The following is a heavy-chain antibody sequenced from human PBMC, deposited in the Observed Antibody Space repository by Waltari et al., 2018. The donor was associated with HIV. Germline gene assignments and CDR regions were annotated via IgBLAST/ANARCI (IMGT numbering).Heavy chain of an antibody. J-gene: IGHJ6*02. CDR1: GYTFTSYD. CDR2: MNPNRGNT. V-gene: IGHV1-8*01. D-gene: IGHD2-15*01. CDR3: ARREGTYCSGGSCYSIYYYGMDV. Sequence: QVQLVQSGAEVKKPGASVKVSCKASGYTFTSYDINWVLQATGQGLEWMGWMNPNRGNTGYAQKFQGRVTMTRNTSRSTAYMELSSLRSEDTAVYYCARREGTYCSGGSCYSIYYYGMDVWGQGTTVTVSS.